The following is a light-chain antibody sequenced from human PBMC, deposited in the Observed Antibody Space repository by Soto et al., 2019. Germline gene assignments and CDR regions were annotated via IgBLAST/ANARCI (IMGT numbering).Light chain of an antibody. V-gene: IGLV7-46*01. J-gene: IGLJ1*01. CDR2: DTT. CDR1: AGAVTSGHF. CDR3: LIYYSGASV. Sequence: QAVVTQESSLTVSPGGTVTLTCASSAGAVTSGHFPYWFQQKPGQAPRTLIYDTTKKHAWTPARFSGSLLGGKAALTLSGAQPEDEAEYYCLIYYSGASVFGTGTKVTVL.